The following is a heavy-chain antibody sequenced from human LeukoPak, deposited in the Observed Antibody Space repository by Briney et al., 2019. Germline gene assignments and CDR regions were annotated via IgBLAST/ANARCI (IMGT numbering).Heavy chain of an antibody. Sequence: GGSLRLSCAASGFTFSSYSMNWVRQAPGKGLEWVSTVSGGGGYTYYADSVKGRFTISRDNSKNTLYLQMNSLTAEDTAVYYCAKVPSSSWYYFDYWGQGTLVTVSS. CDR2: VSGGGGYT. CDR1: GFTFSSYS. CDR3: AKVPSSSWYYFDY. D-gene: IGHD6-13*01. J-gene: IGHJ4*02. V-gene: IGHV3-23*01.